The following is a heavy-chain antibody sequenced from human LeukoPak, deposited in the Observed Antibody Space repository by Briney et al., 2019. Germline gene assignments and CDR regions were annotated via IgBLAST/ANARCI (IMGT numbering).Heavy chain of an antibody. D-gene: IGHD2/OR15-2a*01. J-gene: IGHJ4*01. V-gene: IGHV4-31*03. CDR3: ARNSCVNMTPFDY. Sequence: SETLSLTCTVSGGSISSGGYYWSWIRQHPGKGLEWIGYIYYSGSTYYNPSLKSRVTISVDTSKNQFSLKLSSVTAADTAVYYCARNSCVNMTPFDYWGHGTLVTVSS. CDR1: GGSISSGGYY. CDR2: IYYSGST.